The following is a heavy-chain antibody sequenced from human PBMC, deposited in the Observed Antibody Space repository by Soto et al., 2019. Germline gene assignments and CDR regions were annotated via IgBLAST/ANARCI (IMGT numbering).Heavy chain of an antibody. V-gene: IGHV3-21*01. CDR3: ARDRESCYYYGMDV. CDR2: ISSSSSYI. J-gene: IGHJ6*02. CDR1: GFTFSSYS. D-gene: IGHD1-1*01. Sequence: GGSLRLSCAASGFTFSSYSMNWVRQAPGKGLEWVSSISSSSSYIYYADSVKGRFTISRDNAKNSLYLQMNSLRAEDTAVYYCARDRESCYYYGMDVWGQGTTVTVSS.